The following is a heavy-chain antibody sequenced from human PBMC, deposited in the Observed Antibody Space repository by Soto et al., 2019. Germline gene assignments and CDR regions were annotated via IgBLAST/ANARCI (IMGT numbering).Heavy chain of an antibody. D-gene: IGHD6-19*01. CDR1: GYRFTSSW. V-gene: IGHV5-51*01. J-gene: IGHJ4*02. CDR2: IYPGDSDT. CDR3: ARLGPSGWSNFDY. Sequence: PGESLKISCQGSGYRFTSSWIAWVRQLPGKGLEWMGIIYPGDSDTKYSPSFQGQVTISAGKSITTAYLQWSSLKASDTAMYYCARLGPSGWSNFDYWGQGTLVTVSS.